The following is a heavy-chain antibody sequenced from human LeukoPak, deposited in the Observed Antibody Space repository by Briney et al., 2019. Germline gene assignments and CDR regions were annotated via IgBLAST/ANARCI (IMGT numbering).Heavy chain of an antibody. V-gene: IGHV3-23*01. CDR3: ANSIAAAGTPWFDP. CDR1: GFTFNSYA. Sequence: GGSLRLSCAASGFTFNSYAMSWVRQAPGKGLEWVSAISGSGGSTYYADSVKGRFTISRDNSKNTLYLQMNSLRAEDTAVYYCANSIAAAGTPWFDPWGQGTLVTVSS. CDR2: ISGSGGST. D-gene: IGHD6-13*01. J-gene: IGHJ5*02.